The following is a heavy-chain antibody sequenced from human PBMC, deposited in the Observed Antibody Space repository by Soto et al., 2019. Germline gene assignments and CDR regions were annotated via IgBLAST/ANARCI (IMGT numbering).Heavy chain of an antibody. Sequence: QVQLQESGPRLVKPSQTLSLTCTVSGGSISSGGYYWSWIRQHPGKGLEWLGYIYYSGSTYYNPSIKSRVTVSVDTSKNQLSLKLSSVTAADTAMYYCAADSGYSYGYFDYWGQGTLVTVSS. J-gene: IGHJ4*02. V-gene: IGHV4-31*03. D-gene: IGHD5-18*01. CDR2: IYYSGST. CDR3: AADSGYSYGYFDY. CDR1: GGSISSGGYY.